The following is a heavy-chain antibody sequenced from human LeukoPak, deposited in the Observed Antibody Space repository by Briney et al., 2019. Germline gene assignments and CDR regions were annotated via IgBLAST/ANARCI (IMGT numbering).Heavy chain of an antibody. V-gene: IGHV3-30-3*01. CDR2: ISYDGSNK. CDR3: ASSQMTTVPYYYYGMDV. CDR1: GFTFSSYA. J-gene: IGHJ6*02. D-gene: IGHD4-11*01. Sequence: PGGSLRLSCAASGFTFSSYAMHWVRQAPGKGLEWVAVISYDGSNKYYADSVKGRFTISRDNSKNTLYLQMNSLRAEDTAVYYCASSQMTTVPYYYYGMDVWGQGTTVTVSS.